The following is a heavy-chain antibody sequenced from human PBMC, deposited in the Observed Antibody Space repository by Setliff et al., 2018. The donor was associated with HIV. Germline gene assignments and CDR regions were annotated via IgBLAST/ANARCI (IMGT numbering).Heavy chain of an antibody. J-gene: IGHJ3*02. V-gene: IGHV3-48*03. Sequence: QPGGSLRLSCAASGFTFSSYEMNWVRQAPGRGLEWVSYISSSGSTIYYADSVKGRFTISRDNTKNSLYLQMNSLRAEDTAIYYCVRDVKTYDIWGQGTMVTVSS. CDR3: VRDVKTYDI. CDR1: GFTFSSYE. CDR2: ISSSGSTI.